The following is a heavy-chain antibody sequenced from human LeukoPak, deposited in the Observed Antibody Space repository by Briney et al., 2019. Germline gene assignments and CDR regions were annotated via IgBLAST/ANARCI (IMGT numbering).Heavy chain of an antibody. Sequence: ASVKVSCKVSGYTLTELSMHWVRRAPGKGLEWMGDFDPEDGETLYAQKFQGRVTMTEDTSTDTAYVELSSLRSEDTAVYYCATADASVVRGVISGMDVWGKGTTVTVSS. J-gene: IGHJ6*04. CDR2: FDPEDGET. V-gene: IGHV1-24*01. CDR3: ATADASVVRGVISGMDV. D-gene: IGHD3-10*01. CDR1: GYTLTELS.